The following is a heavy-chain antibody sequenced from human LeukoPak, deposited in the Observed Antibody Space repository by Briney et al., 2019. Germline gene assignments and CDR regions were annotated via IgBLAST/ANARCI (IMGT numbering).Heavy chain of an antibody. CDR1: GVSISSSSYY. CDR3: ATQQSGYADN. Sequence: SEILSLTCTVSGVSISSSSYYWGWIRQPPGKGLEWIGSIYYSGSTYYNPSLKSRVTISVDTSKNQFSLKLSSVTAAHTAVYYCATQQSGYADNWGQGPLVSVPS. D-gene: IGHD3-3*01. V-gene: IGHV4-39*01. J-gene: IGHJ4*02. CDR2: IYYSGST.